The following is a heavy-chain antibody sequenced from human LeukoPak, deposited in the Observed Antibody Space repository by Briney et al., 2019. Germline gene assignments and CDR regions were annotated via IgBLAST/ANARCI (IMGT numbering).Heavy chain of an antibody. CDR2: IYHSGST. Sequence: PSETLSLTCTVSGGSISSGYYWGWIRQPPGKGLEWIGSIYHSGSTYYNPSLKSRVTISVDTSKNQFSLKLSSVTAADTAVYYCARDTALQPLDYWGQGTLVTVSS. V-gene: IGHV4-38-2*02. D-gene: IGHD1-1*01. CDR3: ARDTALQPLDY. CDR1: GGSISSGYY. J-gene: IGHJ4*02.